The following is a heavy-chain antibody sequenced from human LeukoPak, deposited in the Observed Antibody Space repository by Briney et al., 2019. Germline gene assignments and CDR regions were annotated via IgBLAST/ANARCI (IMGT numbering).Heavy chain of an antibody. CDR3: ARAGGSTVSHSDY. V-gene: IGHV3-21*01. D-gene: IGHD4-17*01. J-gene: IGHJ4*02. CDR2: ISSSTSYI. CDR1: GFTFSSYS. Sequence: GGSLRLSCAASGFTFSSYSMNWIRQAPGKGLEWFSSISSSTSYIYYADSVKARFTISKDNAKNSLYLQMNSLRAEDTAVYYCARAGGSTVSHSDYWGQGTLVTVSS.